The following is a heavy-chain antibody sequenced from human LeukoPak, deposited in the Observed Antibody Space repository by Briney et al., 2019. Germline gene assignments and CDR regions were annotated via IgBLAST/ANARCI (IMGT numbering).Heavy chain of an antibody. CDR2: ISAYNGNT. J-gene: IGHJ6*03. CDR1: GYTFTSYG. CDR3: AREPHYYYYMDV. V-gene: IGHV1-18*01. Sequence: ASVKVSCKASGYTFTSYGISWVRQAPGQGLEWMGWISAYNGNTNYAQKLQGRVTMTTDTSTSTAYMELSRLRSDDTAVYYCAREPHYYYYMDVWGKGTTVTVSS.